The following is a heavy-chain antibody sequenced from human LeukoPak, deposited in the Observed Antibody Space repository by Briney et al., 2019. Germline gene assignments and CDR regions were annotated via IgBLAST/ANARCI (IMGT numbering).Heavy chain of an antibody. CDR1: EFTFSSYA. CDR3: ARSGGTGGV. J-gene: IGHJ4*02. Sequence: PGGSLRLSCAASEFTFSSYAMSWVRQAPGKGLEWVSTISSSGTTIYYADSVRGRFTISRDNAKNSLYLQMNSLRAEDTAVYYCARSGGTGGVWGQGTLVTVSS. D-gene: IGHD3-3*01. V-gene: IGHV3-48*03. CDR2: ISSSGTTI.